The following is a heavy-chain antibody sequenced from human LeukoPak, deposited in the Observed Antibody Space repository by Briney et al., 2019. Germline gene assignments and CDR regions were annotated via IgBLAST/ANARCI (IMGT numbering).Heavy chain of an antibody. D-gene: IGHD3-9*01. CDR3: AKDRDILTGYLDY. V-gene: IGHV3-30*02. J-gene: IGHJ4*02. Sequence: SVKGRFTLSKDNSKNTLYLQMNSLRAEDTAVYYRAKDRDILTGYLDYWGQGTLVTVSS.